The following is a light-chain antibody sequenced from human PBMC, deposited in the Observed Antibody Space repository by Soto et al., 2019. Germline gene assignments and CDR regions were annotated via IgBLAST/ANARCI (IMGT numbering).Light chain of an antibody. J-gene: IGLJ1*01. CDR1: SSNIGSNY. V-gene: IGLV1-47*01. Sequence: QSVLTQPPSASGTPLQRVTISCSGSSSNIGSNYVYWYQQLPGTAPKLLIYRNNQRPSGVPDRFSGSKSGTSASLAISGLRSEDEADYYCAAWDDSLSGYVFGTGTKVTXL. CDR3: AAWDDSLSGYV. CDR2: RNN.